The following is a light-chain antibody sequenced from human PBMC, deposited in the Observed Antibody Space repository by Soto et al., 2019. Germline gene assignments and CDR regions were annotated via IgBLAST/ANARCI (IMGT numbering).Light chain of an antibody. V-gene: IGLV4-69*01. J-gene: IGLJ2*01. CDR2: VNSNGSH. Sequence: QPVLTQSPSASASLGASVKLTCTLSSGHSSYAIAWHQQQPEKGPRYLMKVNSNGSHSKWDGIPDRFSGSSSGAGRYLTVASLQSEDEADYYCQTWGSGIRVVFGGGTKLTVL. CDR3: QTWGSGIRVV. CDR1: SGHSSYA.